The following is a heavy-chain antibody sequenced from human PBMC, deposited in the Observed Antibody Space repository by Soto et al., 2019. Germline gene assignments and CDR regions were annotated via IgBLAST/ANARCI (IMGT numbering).Heavy chain of an antibody. CDR1: GGSFIGYY. CDR3: ARRDRGMITLGRVIVDGFGS. D-gene: IGHD3-16*02. V-gene: IGHV4-34*01. CDR2: VNHSGST. Sequence: AETLSLTCAVYGGSFIGYYWCWIRQPPGKGLEWIGEVNHSGSTNYNASLKSRVTISVDTAKNQFSLKVSSVTAADTAVYYCARRDRGMITLGRVIVDGFGSWGQGDLVPVSS. J-gene: IGHJ5*01.